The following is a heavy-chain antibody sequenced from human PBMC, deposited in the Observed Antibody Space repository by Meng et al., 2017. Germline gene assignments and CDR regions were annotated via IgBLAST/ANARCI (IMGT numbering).Heavy chain of an antibody. D-gene: IGHD6-13*01. CDR1: GYNFPDYW. V-gene: IGHV1-2*06. CDR2: IDPKSGDT. CDR3: ARDEDISAAGKLFGDY. Sequence: QVQRGQLGGEVKNPGASVKVSCKPSGYNFPDYWLHWVRRAPGQGLEWMGRIDPKSGDTHYAQRFQGRVTMTGDTSISTAYMELSGLRSDDTAMYYCARDEDISAAGKLFGDYWGQGTLVTVSS. J-gene: IGHJ4*02.